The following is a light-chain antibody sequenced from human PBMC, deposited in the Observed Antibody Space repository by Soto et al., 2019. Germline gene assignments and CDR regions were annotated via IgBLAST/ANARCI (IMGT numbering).Light chain of an antibody. J-gene: IGKJ5*01. CDR3: QQLNSYPIT. Sequence: EIVLPQSPATLSLSPGERATLSCRASQYITIYLAWYQQKPGQAPRLLIYDASNRATGIPARFSGSGSGTEFTLTISSLQPEDFATYYCQQLNSYPITFGQGTRLEIK. V-gene: IGKV3-11*01. CDR2: DAS. CDR1: QYITIY.